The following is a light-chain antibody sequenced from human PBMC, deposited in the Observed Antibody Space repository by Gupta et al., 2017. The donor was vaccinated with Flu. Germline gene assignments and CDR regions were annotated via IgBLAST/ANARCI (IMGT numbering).Light chain of an antibody. Sequence: QSVLTQPPSASGAPGQRVTISCSESSSSIGNNFVYWYQQLPGTAPKLLIYRNNQRPSGVPARISGSKSGTSASLAIXGXRSEDEXDYYCEKRTDKLSRWVFGGGTKLTVL. V-gene: IGLV1-47*01. CDR2: RNN. J-gene: IGLJ3*02. CDR3: EKRTDKLSRWV. CDR1: SSSIGNNF.